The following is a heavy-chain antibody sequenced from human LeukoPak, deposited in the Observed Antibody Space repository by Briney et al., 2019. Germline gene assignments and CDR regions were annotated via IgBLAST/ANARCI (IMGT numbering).Heavy chain of an antibody. CDR3: ARDRYYYDSSSYYSAFHT. CDR1: GGSISSYY. D-gene: IGHD3-22*01. Sequence: SETLSLTCTVSGGSISSYYWSWIRQPPGKGLEWIGYIYYSGSTNYNPSLKSRVTISVDTSKNQFSLKLTSVTAAATAVYYCARDRYYYDSSSYYSAFHTWGQGTMVTVSS. CDR2: IYYSGST. V-gene: IGHV4-59*12. J-gene: IGHJ3*02.